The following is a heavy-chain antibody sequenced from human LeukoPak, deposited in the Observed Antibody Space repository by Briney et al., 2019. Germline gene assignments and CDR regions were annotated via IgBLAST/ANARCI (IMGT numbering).Heavy chain of an antibody. J-gene: IGHJ6*02. CDR3: ASSSPTVVSDTYYYYAMDV. CDR2: ISSSSTNI. CDR1: GFTFSSYT. Sequence: PGGSLRLSCAASGFTFSSYTMNWVRQAPGKGLEWVSCISSSSTNIYYADSVKGRFTISRDNAKNTLYLQMNSLRAEDTAVYYCASSSPTVVSDTYYYYAMDVWGQGTTVTVSS. V-gene: IGHV3-21*01. D-gene: IGHD4-23*01.